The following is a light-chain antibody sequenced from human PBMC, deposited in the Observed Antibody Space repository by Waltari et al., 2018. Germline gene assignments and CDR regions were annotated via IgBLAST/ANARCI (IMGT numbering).Light chain of an antibody. Sequence: QSVLTQPPSVSGAPGQRVTIPCTGSRSNIRAGYAVPWYQQLPGTAPKLLIYDNRSRPSGVPDRFSGSKSGTSASLAITGLQAEDEAAYYCQSFDNSLSGVVFGGGTKLTVL. CDR3: QSFDNSLSGVV. J-gene: IGLJ2*01. CDR1: RSNIRAGYA. CDR2: DNR. V-gene: IGLV1-40*01.